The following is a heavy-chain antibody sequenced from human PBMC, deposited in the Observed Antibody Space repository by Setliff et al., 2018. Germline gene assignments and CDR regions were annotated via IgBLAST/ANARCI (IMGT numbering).Heavy chain of an antibody. V-gene: IGHV1-18*04. J-gene: IGHJ4*02. Sequence: ASVKVSCKASGYAVTGYHIHWVRQAPGQGLEWMGWISPYTGNTYSAQRFQGRVTMTTDTSTGTAYMELRSLTSDDTAVYYCSRLVRYCTTTSCQRLSGDEYWGQGTVVTVSS. CDR1: GYAVTGYH. CDR2: ISPYTGNT. D-gene: IGHD2-2*01. CDR3: SRLVRYCTTTSCQRLSGDEY.